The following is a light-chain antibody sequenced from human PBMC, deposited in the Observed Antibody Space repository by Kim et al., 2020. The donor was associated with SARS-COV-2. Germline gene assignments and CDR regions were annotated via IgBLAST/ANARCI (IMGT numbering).Light chain of an antibody. CDR1: QSVSSSY. J-gene: IGKJ5*01. CDR3: QQDYNLPIS. V-gene: IGKV3D-7*01. CDR2: GAS. Sequence: PGERVTLSCRASQSVSSSYLTWYQQKPGQAPRLLIYGASTRATSIPARFSGSGSGTDFTLPISSLQPEDFAVYYCQQDYNLPISFGQGTRLEIK.